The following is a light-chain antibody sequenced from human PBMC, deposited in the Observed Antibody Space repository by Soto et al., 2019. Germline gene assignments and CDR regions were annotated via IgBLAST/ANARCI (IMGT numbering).Light chain of an antibody. CDR1: QSISSW. CDR2: DAS. V-gene: IGKV1-5*01. J-gene: IGKJ1*01. CDR3: QQYNSYSPST. Sequence: DIQMTQSPSTLSASVGDRVTITCRASQSISSWLAWYQQKPGKAPKLLIYDASSLESGVPSRFSGSGSVTEFTLTISSLQPDDFATYYCQQYNSYSPSTFGQGTKVDIK.